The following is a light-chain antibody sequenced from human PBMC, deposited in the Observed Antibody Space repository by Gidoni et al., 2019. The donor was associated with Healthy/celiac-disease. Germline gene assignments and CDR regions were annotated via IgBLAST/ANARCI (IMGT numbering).Light chain of an antibody. CDR1: QSVSSN. CDR2: GAS. CDR3: QQYKNWPQT. J-gene: IGKJ1*01. Sequence: IVMTQSPATLSVSPGERATLSCRASQSVSSNLAWYQQKPGQAPRLLIYGASTRATGIPARFSGSGSGTEFTLTISSLQSEDFAVYYCQQYKNWPQTFGQGTKVEIK. V-gene: IGKV3-15*01.